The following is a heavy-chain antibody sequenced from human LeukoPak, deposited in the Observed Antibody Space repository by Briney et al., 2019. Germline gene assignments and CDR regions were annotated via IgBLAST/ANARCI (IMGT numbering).Heavy chain of an antibody. Sequence: SETLSLTCTVSGGSISSGSYDWYWIRQPPGKGLEWIGYIYYSGSTNYNPSLKSRVTISVDTSKNQFSLKLSSVTAADTAVYYCARSKSWLWFGELSSNWFDPWGQGTLVTVSS. D-gene: IGHD3-10*01. CDR1: GGSISSGSYD. V-gene: IGHV4-61*01. CDR2: IYYSGST. J-gene: IGHJ5*02. CDR3: ARSKSWLWFGELSSNWFDP.